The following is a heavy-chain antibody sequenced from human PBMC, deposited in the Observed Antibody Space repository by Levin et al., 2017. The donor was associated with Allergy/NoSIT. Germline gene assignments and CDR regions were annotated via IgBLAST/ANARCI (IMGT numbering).Heavy chain of an antibody. CDR2: ISYDGSTK. CDR1: GFIFSSYG. CDR3: AKAPAGGGGWYYDY. J-gene: IGHJ4*02. V-gene: IGHV3-30*18. D-gene: IGHD2-15*01. Sequence: GGSLRLSCAASGFIFSSYGMHWVRQAPGKGLEWVAVISYDGSTKYYEDSVKGRFTISRDNSKNTLYLQMNSLRAEDTAIYFCAKAPAGGGGWYYDYWGQGTLVTVSS.